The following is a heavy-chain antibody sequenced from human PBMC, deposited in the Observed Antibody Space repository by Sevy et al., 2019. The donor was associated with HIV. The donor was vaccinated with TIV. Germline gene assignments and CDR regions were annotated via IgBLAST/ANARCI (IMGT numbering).Heavy chain of an antibody. J-gene: IGHJ6*02. CDR3: AKDFTGYNGMDV. CDR2: ISYHGRDK. V-gene: IGHV3-30*18. Sequence: GGSLRLSCVVSGISFTTSGMHWVRQAPGKGLEWVAVISYHGRDKFYAESVKGRSTISRVNSKNMLYLQMNSLRAEDTAVYYCAKDFTGYNGMDVWGQGTKVTVSS. D-gene: IGHD3-9*01. CDR1: GISFTTSG.